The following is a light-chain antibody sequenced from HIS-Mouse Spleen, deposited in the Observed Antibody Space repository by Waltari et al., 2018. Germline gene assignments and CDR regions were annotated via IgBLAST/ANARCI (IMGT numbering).Light chain of an antibody. CDR2: EGS. Sequence: QSALTQPASVTGSPGQSITTSCTGTSSHVGGYNLVSWYQQHPGKAPKLRIYEGSKRPSGVSNRFSGSKSGNTASLTISGLQAEDEADYYCCSYAGSWVFGGGTKLTVL. V-gene: IGLV2-23*01. CDR3: CSYAGSWV. J-gene: IGLJ3*02. CDR1: SSHVGGYNL.